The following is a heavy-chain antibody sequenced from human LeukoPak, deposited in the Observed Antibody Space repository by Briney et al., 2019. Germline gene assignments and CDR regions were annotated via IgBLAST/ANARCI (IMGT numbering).Heavy chain of an antibody. Sequence: ASVEVSCKASGYSFSSYGISWVRQAPGQGLEWMGWIYPYNGDTSSAQNLQGRVTMTTETSTNTAYMELRSLRSDDTAVYYCARDVVGATRGGDYWGQGALVTVSS. D-gene: IGHD1-26*01. V-gene: IGHV1-18*01. CDR3: ARDVVGATRGGDY. CDR1: GYSFSSYG. CDR2: IYPYNGDT. J-gene: IGHJ4*02.